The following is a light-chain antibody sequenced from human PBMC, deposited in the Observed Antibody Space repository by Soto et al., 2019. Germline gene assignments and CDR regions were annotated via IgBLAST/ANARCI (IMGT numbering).Light chain of an antibody. CDR1: SSDVGGYKY. CDR3: ISYTSSSTFV. CDR2: EDT. Sequence: QSVLTQPASVSGSPGQSITISCSGTSSDVGGYKYVSWYQQHPGKAPKLMIYEDTNRPSGVPNRFSGSKSGNTASLTISGLQADDEADYYCISYTSSSTFVFGTGTQLTVL. J-gene: IGLJ7*01. V-gene: IGLV2-14*01.